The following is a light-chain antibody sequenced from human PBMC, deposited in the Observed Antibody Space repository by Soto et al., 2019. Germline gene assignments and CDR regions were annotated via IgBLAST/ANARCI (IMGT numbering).Light chain of an antibody. CDR2: DAS. CDR3: QQYNSYSGVT. J-gene: IGKJ3*01. V-gene: IGKV1-5*01. Sequence: DIQMTQSPSTLSASVGDRVTITCRASQSISSWLAWYQQKPGKAPKLLIYDASSLESGVPSRFSGSGSGTEFTLTISSPQPDDFATYYCQQYNSYSGVTFGPGTKWISN. CDR1: QSISSW.